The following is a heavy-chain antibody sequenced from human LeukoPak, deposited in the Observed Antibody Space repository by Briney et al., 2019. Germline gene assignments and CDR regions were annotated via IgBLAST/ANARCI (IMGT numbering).Heavy chain of an antibody. CDR1: GFTFSSYA. J-gene: IGHJ4*02. D-gene: IGHD5-24*01. V-gene: IGHV3-23*01. Sequence: GGSLRLSCAASGFTFSSYAMSWVRQAPGKGLEWISAISGSGGSTYYADSVKGRFTISRDNSKNTLYLQMNSLRAEDTAVYYCAKDGMATISYYFDYWGQGTLVTVSS. CDR2: ISGSGGST. CDR3: AKDGMATISYYFDY.